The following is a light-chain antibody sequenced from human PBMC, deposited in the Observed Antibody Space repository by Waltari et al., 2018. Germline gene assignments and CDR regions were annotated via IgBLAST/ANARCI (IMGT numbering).Light chain of an antibody. Sequence: EVVLTQSPGTLSLSPGERATLSCRASQSLTKRYLAWYQQKPGQAPRLLIYGASSRAAGIPDRFSGRGAGTDFSLTISRLEPEDFAVYYWQQYGSSVLYTFGQGTKLEIK. CDR1: QSLTKRY. J-gene: IGKJ2*01. V-gene: IGKV3-20*01. CDR3: QQYGSSVLYT. CDR2: GAS.